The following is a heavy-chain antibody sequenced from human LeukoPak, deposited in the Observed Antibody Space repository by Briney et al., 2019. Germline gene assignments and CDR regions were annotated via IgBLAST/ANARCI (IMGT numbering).Heavy chain of an antibody. D-gene: IGHD3-10*01. CDR3: ARSGFGSGISFDL. Sequence: ASVKVSCKASGYTFTSYDINWVRQVTGQGLEWMGWMNPNSGDTGYPQKFQGRVTMTRDTSITTAYRELSSLRSEDTAVYYCARSGFGSGISFDLWGQGTLVTVSS. CDR2: MNPNSGDT. V-gene: IGHV1-8*01. J-gene: IGHJ5*02. CDR1: GYTFTSYD.